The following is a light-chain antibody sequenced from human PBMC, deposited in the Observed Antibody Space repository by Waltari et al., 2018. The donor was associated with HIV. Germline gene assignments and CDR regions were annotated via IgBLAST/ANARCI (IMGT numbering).Light chain of an antibody. V-gene: IGLV1-47*01. CDR2: RND. J-gene: IGLJ3*02. CDR1: SSNIGTNF. Sequence: QSVLTQPPSASGTPGQSVVISCPVGSSNIGTNFVYWYQQLPGSTPKLLIYRNDQRPSGVSDRFSGSKSGTSASLAISGLRSEDEADYYCATWDDSLNSFWVFGGGTKVTVL. CDR3: ATWDDSLNSFWV.